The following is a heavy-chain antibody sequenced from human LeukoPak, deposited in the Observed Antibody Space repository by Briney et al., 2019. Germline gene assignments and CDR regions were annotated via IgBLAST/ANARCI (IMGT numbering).Heavy chain of an antibody. CDR2: IYYSGST. J-gene: IGHJ6*03. V-gene: IGHV4-59*01. D-gene: IGHD6-13*01. CDR1: GGSISSYY. Sequence: SETLSLTCTVSGGSISSYYWSWIRQPPGKGLEWIGYIYYSGSTNYNPSLKSRVTISVDTSKNQFSLKLSSVTAADTAVYYCARDFGYSSSWSHYYYMDVWGKGTTVTISS. CDR3: ARDFGYSSSWSHYYYMDV.